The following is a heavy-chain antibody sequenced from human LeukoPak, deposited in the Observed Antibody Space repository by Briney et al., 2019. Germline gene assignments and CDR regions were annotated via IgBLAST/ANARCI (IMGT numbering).Heavy chain of an antibody. V-gene: IGHV3-43D*04. Sequence: GGSLRLSCAASGFTFSSYSMNWVRQAPGKGLEWVSLISWDGGSTYYADSVKGRFTISRDNSKNSLYLQMNSLRAEDTALYYCAKDRGYSYGYGAFDIWGQGTMVTVSS. CDR3: AKDRGYSYGYGAFDI. CDR2: ISWDGGST. D-gene: IGHD5-18*01. J-gene: IGHJ3*02. CDR1: GFTFSSYS.